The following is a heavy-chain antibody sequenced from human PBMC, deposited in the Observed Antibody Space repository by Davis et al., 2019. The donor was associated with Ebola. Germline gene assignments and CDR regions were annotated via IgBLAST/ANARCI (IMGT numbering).Heavy chain of an antibody. D-gene: IGHD3-3*01. V-gene: IGHV3-23*01. Sequence: PGGSLRLSCAASGFTFSSYAMSWVRQAPGKGWEWVSAISGSGGSTYYADSVKGRFTISRDNSKNTLYLKMNSLRAEDTAVNYCAKSPLGRLWSGYYTPGDYWGRGTLVTVSS. CDR3: AKSPLGRLWSGYYTPGDY. CDR2: ISGSGGST. J-gene: IGHJ4*02. CDR1: GFTFSSYA.